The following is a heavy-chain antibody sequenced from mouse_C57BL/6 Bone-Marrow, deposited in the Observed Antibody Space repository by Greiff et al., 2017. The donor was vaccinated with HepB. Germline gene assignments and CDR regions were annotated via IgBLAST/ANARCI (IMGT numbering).Heavy chain of an antibody. CDR3: ARGKIYLDY. CDR2: ISDGGSYT. V-gene: IGHV5-4*03. J-gene: IGHJ2*01. Sequence: EVMLVESGGGLVKPGGSLKLSCAASGFTFSSYAMSWVRQTPEKRLEWVATISDGGSYTYYPDNVKGRFTISRDNAKNNLYLQMSHLKSEDTAMYYCARGKIYLDYWGQGTTLTVSS. CDR1: GFTFSSYA.